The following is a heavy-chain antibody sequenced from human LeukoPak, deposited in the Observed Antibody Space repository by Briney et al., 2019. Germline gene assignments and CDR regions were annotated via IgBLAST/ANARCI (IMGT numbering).Heavy chain of an antibody. J-gene: IGHJ4*02. D-gene: IGHD3-16*02. CDR3: AKWRYEVITFGGVIVPPFFDY. CDR2: ISSSGSTI. Sequence: GGSLRLSCAASGFTFSSYEMNWVRQAPGKGLEWLSYISSSGSTIYYADSVKGRFAISRDNSKNTLYLQMNGLRAEDTAVYYCAKWRYEVITFGGVIVPPFFDYWGQGTLVTVSS. CDR1: GFTFSSYE. V-gene: IGHV3-48*03.